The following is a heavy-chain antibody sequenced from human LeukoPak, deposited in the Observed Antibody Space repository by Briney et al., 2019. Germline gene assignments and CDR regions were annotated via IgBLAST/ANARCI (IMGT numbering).Heavy chain of an antibody. V-gene: IGHV4-59*02. J-gene: IGHJ5*02. Sequence: SETLSLTCTITGGSVGTYYWSWIRRPPGKGPEWIGYIDYSGSTNHNPSLKSRVTISLDASKNQFSLSLNSVTAADRAVYYCARRPSLLLWFGETPYNWFDPWGQGTLVTVSS. CDR2: IDYSGST. CDR3: ARRPSLLLWFGETPYNWFDP. CDR1: GGSVGTYY. D-gene: IGHD3-10*01.